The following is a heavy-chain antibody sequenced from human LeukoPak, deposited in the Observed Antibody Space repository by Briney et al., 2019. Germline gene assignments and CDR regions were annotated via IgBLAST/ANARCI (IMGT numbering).Heavy chain of an antibody. CDR2: IIPVFDTA. Sequence: ASVKVSCKASGDTFSNYDVTWVRQAPGQGLEWVGRIIPVFDTAKYAQNFQGRVTMTTDESSSTAYMELYSLISEDTAVYYCALSAEKQLVYFDFWGQGTLVTVSS. CDR3: ALSAEKQLVYFDF. J-gene: IGHJ4*02. V-gene: IGHV1-69*05. CDR1: GDTFSNYD. D-gene: IGHD6-13*01.